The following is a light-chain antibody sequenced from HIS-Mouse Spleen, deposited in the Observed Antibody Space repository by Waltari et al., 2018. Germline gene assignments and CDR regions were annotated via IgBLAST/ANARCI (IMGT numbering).Light chain of an antibody. Sequence: EIVLTQSPGTLSLSPGERATLSCRASQSVSSSYLAWYQQNPGQAPRLLIYGASSRATCIPDRFIGSGSGTDFTLTISRLEPEDFAVYYCQQYGSSPRTFGQGTKVEIK. V-gene: IGKV3-20*01. CDR2: GAS. CDR1: QSVSSSY. CDR3: QQYGSSPRT. J-gene: IGKJ1*01.